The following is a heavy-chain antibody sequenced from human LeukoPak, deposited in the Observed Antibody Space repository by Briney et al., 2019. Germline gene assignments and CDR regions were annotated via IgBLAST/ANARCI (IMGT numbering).Heavy chain of an antibody. V-gene: IGHV1-2*02. D-gene: IGHD6-19*01. Sequence: ASVKVSCKASGYTFTGYYMHWVRQAPGQGLEWMGWINPNSGGTNYAQKFQGRVTMTRDTSISTAYMELSRLRSDDTAVYYCARAAVPGYSSGWYWGEYFQHWGQGTLVTVSS. J-gene: IGHJ1*01. CDR3: ARAAVPGYSSGWYWGEYFQH. CDR1: GYTFTGYY. CDR2: INPNSGGT.